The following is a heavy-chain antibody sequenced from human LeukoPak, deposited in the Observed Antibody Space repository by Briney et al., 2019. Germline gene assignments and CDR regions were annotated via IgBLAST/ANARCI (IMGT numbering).Heavy chain of an antibody. CDR2: IRYDGSNK. J-gene: IGHJ4*02. Sequence: PGGSLRLSCAASGFTFSSYGMHWVRQAPGKGLEWVAFIRYDGSNKYYADSVKGRFTISRDNSKSTLYLQMNSLRVEDTAVYYCARDKATYWGQGILVTVSS. CDR3: ARDKATY. V-gene: IGHV3-30*02. CDR1: GFTFSSYG.